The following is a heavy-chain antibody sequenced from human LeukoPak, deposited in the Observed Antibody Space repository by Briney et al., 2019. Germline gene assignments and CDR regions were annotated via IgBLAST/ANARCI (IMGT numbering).Heavy chain of an antibody. CDR3: ARDQRTTVTTYFDY. V-gene: IGHV4-4*07. D-gene: IGHD4-11*01. CDR2: IYTSGST. CDR1: GGSISSYY. Sequence: SETLSLTCTVSGGSISSYYWSWIRQPAGKGLEWIGRIYTSGSTNYNPSLKSRVTMSVDTSKNQFSLKLSSVTAADTAVYYCARDQRTTVTTYFDYWGQGTLVTVSS. J-gene: IGHJ4*02.